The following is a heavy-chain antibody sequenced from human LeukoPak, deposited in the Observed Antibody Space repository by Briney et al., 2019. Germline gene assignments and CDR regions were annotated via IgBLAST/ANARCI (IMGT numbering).Heavy chain of an antibody. Sequence: PGGSLRLSCAASGFTFNNFAMSWVRQVPGKGLEWVSLINSGGWSTFYADSVKGRFTISRDNSNNSLYLQMSDLRADDTAIYHCAKGRFSGFAHFDYWGQGALVTVS. CDR1: GFTFNNFA. V-gene: IGHV3-23*01. J-gene: IGHJ4*02. D-gene: IGHD5-12*01. CDR2: INSGGWST. CDR3: AKGRFSGFAHFDY.